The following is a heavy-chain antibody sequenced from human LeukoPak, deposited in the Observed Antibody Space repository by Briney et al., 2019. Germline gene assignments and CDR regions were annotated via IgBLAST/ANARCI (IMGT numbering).Heavy chain of an antibody. D-gene: IGHD1-7*01. V-gene: IGHV1-2*02. CDR3: ARHGNWNYGSY. CDR1: GYTFTGYY. Sequence: ASVQVSCKASGYTFTGYYLHWVRQAPAQGLEWMGWINPNSCGTNYAQKFQGRVTMTRDTSISTAYMELSRLRSDDTAVYYCARHGNWNYGSYWGRGTLVTVSS. J-gene: IGHJ4*02. CDR2: INPNSCGT.